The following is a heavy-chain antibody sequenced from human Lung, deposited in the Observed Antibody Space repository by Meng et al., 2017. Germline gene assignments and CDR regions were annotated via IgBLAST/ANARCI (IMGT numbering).Heavy chain of an antibody. CDR1: GYNFPDYY. J-gene: IGHJ4*02. CDR3: ARDEDISAAGKLFGDY. V-gene: IGHV1-2*06. Sequence: QSGQVGARVKKPGASAKVSCKPSGYNFPDYYIHWVRRAPGQGLEWMGRINPKSGDTHYAQKFQARVTMTGDTSISTAYMELSGLRSDDTAMYYCARDEDISAAGKLFGDYWGQGTLVTVSS. CDR2: INPKSGDT. D-gene: IGHD6-25*01.